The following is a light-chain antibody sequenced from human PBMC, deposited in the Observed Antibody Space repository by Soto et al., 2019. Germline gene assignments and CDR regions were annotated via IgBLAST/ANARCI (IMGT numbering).Light chain of an antibody. CDR2: AAS. V-gene: IGKV3-15*01. CDR1: QSVNNN. Sequence: EIVMTQSPGTLSVSPGERATLSCRASQSVNNNLVWYQQKPVQAPRLLIYAASTRATGIPARFGGSGSGTEFTLTISSLQSEDFAVYYCQQHNNWPPLTFGGGTKVEIK. J-gene: IGKJ4*02. CDR3: QQHNNWPPLT.